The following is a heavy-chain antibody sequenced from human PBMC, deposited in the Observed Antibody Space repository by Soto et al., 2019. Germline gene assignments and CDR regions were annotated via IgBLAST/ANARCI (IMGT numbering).Heavy chain of an antibody. CDR1: GFTFSSYA. J-gene: IGHJ4*02. V-gene: IGHV3-23*01. Sequence: GGSLRLSCAASGFTFSSYAMSWVRQAPGKGLEWVSAISGSGGSTYYADSVKGRFTISRDNSKNTLYLQMNSLRAEDTAVYYCAKAQKERGERSIVGGAFLDYWGQGTLVTVSS. D-gene: IGHD1-26*01. CDR3: AKAQKERGERSIVGGAFLDY. CDR2: ISGSGGST.